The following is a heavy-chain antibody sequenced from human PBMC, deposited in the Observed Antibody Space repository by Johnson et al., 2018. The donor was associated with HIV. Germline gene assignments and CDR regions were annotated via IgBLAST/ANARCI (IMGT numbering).Heavy chain of an antibody. CDR3: ARDQNIVGANDGFDI. J-gene: IGHJ3*02. Sequence: QVQLVESGGGVVQPGGSLRFSCVASGFTFSSYDMHWVRQAPGKGLEWVAFIRYDGSNKYYADSVKGRFTISRDNSKNTLYLQMNSLRAEDTAVYYCARDQNIVGANDGFDIWGQGTMVTVSS. D-gene: IGHD1-26*01. CDR1: GFTFSSYD. CDR2: IRYDGSNK. V-gene: IGHV3-30*02.